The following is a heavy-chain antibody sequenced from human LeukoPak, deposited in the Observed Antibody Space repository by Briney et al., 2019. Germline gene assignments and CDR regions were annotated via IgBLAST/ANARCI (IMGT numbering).Heavy chain of an antibody. CDR3: ARGGSTGTGGFFDL. CDR2: INPSGGST. CDR1: RYTFTNYY. D-gene: IGHD1-1*01. V-gene: IGHV1-46*01. Sequence: ASVNVSCKASRYTFTNYYAHWVRQAPGQGRAWMGVINPSGGSTSYAQKFQGRVTMTTDTSTSTVYMELSSLRSEDTAVYYCARGGSTGTGGFFDLWGQGTLVTVSS. J-gene: IGHJ4*02.